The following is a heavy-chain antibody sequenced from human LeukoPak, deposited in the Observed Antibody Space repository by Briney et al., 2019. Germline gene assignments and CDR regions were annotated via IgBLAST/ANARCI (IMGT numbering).Heavy chain of an antibody. CDR3: ARAIYSSGPRGTYYYYGMDV. Sequence: GALRLSCAASGFTFSSYSMNWVRQAPGKGLEWVSSISSSSSYIYYADSVKGRFTISRDNAKTSLYLQMNSLRAEDTAVYYCARAIYSSGPRGTYYYYGMDVWGQGTTVTVSS. J-gene: IGHJ6*02. CDR1: GFTFSSYS. V-gene: IGHV3-21*01. CDR2: ISSSSSYI. D-gene: IGHD6-19*01.